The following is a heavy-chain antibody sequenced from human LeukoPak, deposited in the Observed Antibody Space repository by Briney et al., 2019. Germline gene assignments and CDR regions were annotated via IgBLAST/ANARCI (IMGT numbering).Heavy chain of an antibody. CDR3: SRPGYCSGGSCYVAFDI. J-gene: IGHJ3*02. CDR1: GFTFYIYS. D-gene: IGHD2-15*01. CDR2: FADSGGNT. V-gene: IGHV3-23*01. Sequence: GGSLRLSCAASGFTFYIYSMTWVRQAPGKGLEWVSSFADSGGNTYYADSVKGRFTVSRDSSKNTLFLQMNSLRAEDTAVYYCSRPGYCSGGSCYVAFDIWGQGTMVTVSS.